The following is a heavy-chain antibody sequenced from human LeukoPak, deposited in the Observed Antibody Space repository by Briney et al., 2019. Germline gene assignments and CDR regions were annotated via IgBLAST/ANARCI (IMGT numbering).Heavy chain of an antibody. Sequence: GESLKISCKGSGYSFTSYWIGWVRQMPGKGLEWMGIIYPGDSDTRYSPSFQGQVTISADKSISTAYLQWSSLKASDTAMYYCARQYSSSWYVRAYNWFDPWGQGTPVTVSS. V-gene: IGHV5-51*01. CDR1: GYSFTSYW. J-gene: IGHJ5*02. CDR3: ARQYSSSWYVRAYNWFDP. D-gene: IGHD6-13*01. CDR2: IYPGDSDT.